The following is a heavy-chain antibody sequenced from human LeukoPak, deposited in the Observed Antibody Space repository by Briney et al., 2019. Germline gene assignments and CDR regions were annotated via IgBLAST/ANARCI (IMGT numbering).Heavy chain of an antibody. J-gene: IGHJ4*02. CDR3: ASPYSGYHGVSLDYY. V-gene: IGHV3-30*04. Sequence: PGGSLRLSCEASGFIFSNFAMTWGRQAPGKGLEWVAVIFPDENTKLYADSVKGRFTISRDNSKNKLFLQMDSLRPDDTAAYYCASPYSGYHGVSLDYYWGQGTLVTVSS. CDR1: GFIFSNFA. D-gene: IGHD5-12*01. CDR2: IFPDENTK.